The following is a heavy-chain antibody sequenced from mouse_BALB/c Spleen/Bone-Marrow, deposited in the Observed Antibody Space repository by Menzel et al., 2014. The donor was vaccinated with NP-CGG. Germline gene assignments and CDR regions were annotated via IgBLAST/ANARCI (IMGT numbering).Heavy chain of an antibody. J-gene: IGHJ4*01. V-gene: IGHV1-7*01. CDR2: INPSTGYT. CDR1: GYTFTSYW. CDR3: ARQITTVDYAMDY. D-gene: IGHD1-1*01. Sequence: QVQLQQSGAELAKSGASVKMSCKASGYTFTSYWMHWVKQRPGQGLEWIGYINPSTGYTEYNQKFKDKATLTADKSSSTAYMQLSSLTSEDSAVYYCARQITTVDYAMDYWGQGTSVTVSS.